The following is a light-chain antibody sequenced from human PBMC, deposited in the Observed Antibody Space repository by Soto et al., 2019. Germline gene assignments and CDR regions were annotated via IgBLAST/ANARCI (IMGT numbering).Light chain of an antibody. V-gene: IGLV2-14*01. J-gene: IGLJ2*01. CDR2: EVT. Sequence: QSALTQPASVSGSPGQSITISCTGTSSDVGGYDYVSWYQLYPGKAPKLLIYEVTNRPSGVSHRFSGSKSGNTASLTISGLQAEDDADYYCSSYTTSNTLDFGGGTKVTVL. CDR3: SSYTTSNTLD. CDR1: SSDVGGYDY.